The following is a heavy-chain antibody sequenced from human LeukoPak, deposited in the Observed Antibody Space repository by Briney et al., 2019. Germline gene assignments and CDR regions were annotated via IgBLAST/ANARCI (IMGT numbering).Heavy chain of an antibody. D-gene: IGHD3-10*01. CDR1: GFTFYNYG. CDR2: ITASGAAT. V-gene: IGHV3-23*01. Sequence: PGGSLRLSCAVSGFTFYNYGMSWVRQVPGKGLECVSAITASGAATYIADSVKGRFTISRDNSKNTLDLQMNSLRADDTAVYYCARSMVRGVLQYWGQGTLVTVSS. CDR3: ARSMVRGVLQY. J-gene: IGHJ4*02.